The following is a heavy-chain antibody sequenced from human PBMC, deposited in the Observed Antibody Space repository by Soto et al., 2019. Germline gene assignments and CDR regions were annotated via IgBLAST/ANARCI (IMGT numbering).Heavy chain of an antibody. D-gene: IGHD3-3*01. CDR3: ARVPRRYDFWSGPNDASDI. Sequence: SVKVSCKASGGTFSSYAISWVRQAPGQGLEWMGGIIPIFGTANYAQKFQGRVTITADESTSTAYMELSSLRSEDTAMYYCARVPRRYDFWSGPNDASDIWGQGTMVTVSS. J-gene: IGHJ3*02. CDR2: IIPIFGTA. CDR1: GGTFSSYA. V-gene: IGHV1-69*13.